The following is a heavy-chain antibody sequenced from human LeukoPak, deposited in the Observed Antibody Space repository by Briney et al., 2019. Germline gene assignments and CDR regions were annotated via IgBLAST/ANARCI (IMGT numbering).Heavy chain of an antibody. Sequence: SETLSLTCTVSGGSISSYYWSWIRQPPGKGLGWIGYIYYSGSTNYNPSLKSRVTISVDTSKNQFSLKLSSVTAADTAVYYCASQGGGAFDIWGQGTMVTVSS. CDR2: IYYSGST. CDR1: GGSISSYY. CDR3: ASQGGGAFDI. D-gene: IGHD3-16*01. J-gene: IGHJ3*02. V-gene: IGHV4-59*08.